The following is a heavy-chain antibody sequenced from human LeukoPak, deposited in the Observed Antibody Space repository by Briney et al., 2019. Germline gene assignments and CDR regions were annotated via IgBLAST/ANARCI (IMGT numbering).Heavy chain of an antibody. CDR2: ISAYNGNT. Sequence: ASVKVSCKASGYTFTSYGISWVRQAPGQGLEWMGWISAYNGNTNYAQKLQGRVTMTTDTSTSTAYMELRSLRSDDTAVHYCARDRYCSSSNCYRGLSFDYWGQGTPVTVSS. D-gene: IGHD2-2*01. V-gene: IGHV1-18*01. CDR3: ARDRYCSSSNCYRGLSFDY. J-gene: IGHJ4*02. CDR1: GYTFTSYG.